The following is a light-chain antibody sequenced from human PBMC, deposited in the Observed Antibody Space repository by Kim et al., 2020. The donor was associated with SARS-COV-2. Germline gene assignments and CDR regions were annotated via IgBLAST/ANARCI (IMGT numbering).Light chain of an antibody. CDR2: DVS. CDR3: SSYTSSSTLHV. Sequence: QSSTISATVPSSDVGGYTYVTWYQHHPGKAPKLMISDVSNRPSGVSNRFSGSKSGNTASLTISGLQAEDEADYYCSSYTSSSTLHVFGTGTKVTVL. J-gene: IGLJ1*01. V-gene: IGLV2-14*03. CDR1: SSDVGGYTY.